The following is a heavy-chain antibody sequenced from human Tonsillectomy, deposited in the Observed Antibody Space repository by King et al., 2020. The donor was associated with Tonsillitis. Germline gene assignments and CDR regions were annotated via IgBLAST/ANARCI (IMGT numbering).Heavy chain of an antibody. CDR3: ARGYYYYYMDV. CDR2: INHSGST. V-gene: IGHV4-34*01. CDR1: GGSFSGYY. J-gene: IGHJ6*03. Sequence: VQLPQWGAGLLKPSATLSLPCAVYGGSFSGYYWSWIRQPPGKGLEWIGEINHSGSTNYNPSLKSRVTISVDTSKNQFSLKLSSVTAADTAVYYCARGYYYYYMDVWGKGTTVTVSS.